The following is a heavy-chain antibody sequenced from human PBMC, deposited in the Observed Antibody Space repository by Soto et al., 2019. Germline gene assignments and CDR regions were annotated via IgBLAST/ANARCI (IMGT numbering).Heavy chain of an antibody. CDR2: INPSGGST. V-gene: IGHV1-46*01. J-gene: IGHJ6*02. D-gene: IGHD3-9*01. CDR3: ARDPPPPYFDWLLNPRYYFGMDV. Sequence: ASVKVSCKASGYTFTSYYMHWVRQAPGQGLEWMGIINPSGGSTSYAQKFQGRLTVSRDNAKNSLYLQMNSLRAEDTAVYYCARDPPPPYFDWLLNPRYYFGMDVWGQGTTVTVSS. CDR1: GYTFTSYY.